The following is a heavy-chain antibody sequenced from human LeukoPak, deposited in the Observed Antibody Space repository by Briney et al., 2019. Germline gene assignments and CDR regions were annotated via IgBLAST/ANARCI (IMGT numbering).Heavy chain of an antibody. D-gene: IGHD4-17*01. J-gene: IGHJ4*02. CDR1: GFTFSSYA. Sequence: PGGSLRLSCAASGFTFSSYAMSWVRQAPGKRLEWVSAISVSGGSTYYADSVKGRFTIYRDNSKNTLYLQMNSLRAEDTAVYYCAKILGEKKTFGDYWGQGTLVTVSS. CDR3: AKILGEKKTFGDY. V-gene: IGHV3-23*01. CDR2: ISVSGGST.